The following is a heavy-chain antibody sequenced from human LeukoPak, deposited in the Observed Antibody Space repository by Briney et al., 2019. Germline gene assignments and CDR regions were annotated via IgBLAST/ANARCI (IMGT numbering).Heavy chain of an antibody. J-gene: IGHJ6*02. D-gene: IGHD6-19*01. CDR2: INPNSGGT. V-gene: IGHV1-2*02. CDR3: ARSSRIAVAGTREGYYYGMDV. CDR1: GYTFTGYY. Sequence: ASVKVSCKASGYTFTGYYMHWVRQAPGQGLEWMGWINPNSGGTNYAQKFQGRVTMTRDTSISTAYMELSRLRSDDTAVYYCARSSRIAVAGTREGYYYGMDVWGQGTTVTVSS.